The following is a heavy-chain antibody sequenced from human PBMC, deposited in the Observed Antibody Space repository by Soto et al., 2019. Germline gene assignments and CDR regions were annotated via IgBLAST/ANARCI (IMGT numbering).Heavy chain of an antibody. D-gene: IGHD3-16*02. CDR2: IYYSGST. Sequence: SETLSLTCTVSGGSISSYYWSWIRQPPGKGLEWIGYIYYSGSTNYNPSLKSRVTISVDTSKNQFSLKLSSVTAADTAVYYCARETYYDYVWGSYRYFSWFDPWGQGTLVTVSS. CDR3: ARETYYDYVWGSYRYFSWFDP. J-gene: IGHJ5*02. V-gene: IGHV4-59*01. CDR1: GGSISSYY.